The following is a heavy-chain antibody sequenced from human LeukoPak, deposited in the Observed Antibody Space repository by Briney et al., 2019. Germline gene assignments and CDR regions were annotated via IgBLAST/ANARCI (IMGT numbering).Heavy chain of an antibody. CDR3: AKIVAGLDY. CDR1: GFIFSNYG. Sequence: GGSLRLSCAASGFIFSNYGMSWVRQAPGKGLEWVSAIGSSGSTTYYADCVKVRFTISRDNSKNTRYLQMNSLRAEDTAVYYCAKIVAGLDYWGQGTLVTVSS. CDR2: IGSSGSTT. J-gene: IGHJ4*02. D-gene: IGHD2-15*01. V-gene: IGHV3-23*01.